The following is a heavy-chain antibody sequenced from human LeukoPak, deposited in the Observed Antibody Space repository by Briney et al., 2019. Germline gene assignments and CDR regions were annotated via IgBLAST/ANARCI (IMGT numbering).Heavy chain of an antibody. CDR2: ISGYNGNT. V-gene: IGHV1-18*01. J-gene: IGHJ4*02. D-gene: IGHD3-10*01. CDR3: ARGGYYYGSGSYSSDY. Sequence: ASVKVSCKASSYTFTRYGISWVRQAPGQGLEWMGWISGYNGNTNYAQKFQGRVSMTADTSTSTAYMELRSLRSEDTAVYYCARGGYYYGSGSYSSDYWGQGTLVTVSS. CDR1: SYTFTRYG.